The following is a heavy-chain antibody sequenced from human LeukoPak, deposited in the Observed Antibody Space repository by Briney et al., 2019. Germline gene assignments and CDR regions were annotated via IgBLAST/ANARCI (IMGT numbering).Heavy chain of an antibody. D-gene: IGHD4-11*01. CDR1: GGSFSGYY. CDR2: INHSGST. J-gene: IGHJ6*03. V-gene: IGHV4-34*01. CDR3: ARYRRAYYYYYYMDV. Sequence: SETLSLTCAVYGGSFSGYYWSWIRQPPGKGLEWIGEINHSGSTNYNPSLKSRVTISVDTSKNQFSLKLSSVTAADTAVYYCARYRRAYYYYYYMDVWGKGTTVAVSS.